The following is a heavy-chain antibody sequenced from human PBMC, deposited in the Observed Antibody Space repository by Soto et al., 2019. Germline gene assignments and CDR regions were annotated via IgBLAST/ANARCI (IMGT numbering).Heavy chain of an antibody. CDR2: IYYSGST. CDR3: AREGGNPPHGSFDY. D-gene: IGHD2-15*01. Sequence: QVQLQESGPGLVKPSQTLSLTCTVSGGSISSGGYYWSWICQHPGKGLEWIGYIYYSGSTYYNPSLKSRVTISVDTSKNQFSLKLSSVTAADTAVYYCAREGGNPPHGSFDYWGQGTLVTVSS. CDR1: GGSISSGGYY. V-gene: IGHV4-31*03. J-gene: IGHJ4*02.